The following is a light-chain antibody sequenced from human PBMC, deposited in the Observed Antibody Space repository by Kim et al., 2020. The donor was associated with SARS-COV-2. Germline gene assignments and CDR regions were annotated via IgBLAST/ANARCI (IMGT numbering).Light chain of an antibody. CDR1: QSISSW. Sequence: DIQMTQSPSTLSASVGDRVTITCRASQSISSWLDWYQQKPGKAPKLLIYDASSLESGVPSRFSGSGSGTEFTLTISSLQPDDFATYYCQQYNSPLYTFGQGTKLEI. V-gene: IGKV1-5*01. CDR3: QQYNSPLYT. J-gene: IGKJ2*01. CDR2: DAS.